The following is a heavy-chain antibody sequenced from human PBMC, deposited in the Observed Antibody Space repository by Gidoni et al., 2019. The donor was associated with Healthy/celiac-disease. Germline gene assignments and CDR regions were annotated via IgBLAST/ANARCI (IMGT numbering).Heavy chain of an antibody. J-gene: IGHJ3*02. V-gene: IGHV1-2*02. Sequence: QVQLVQSGAEVKKPGASVKVSCTASGYTFTGYYVQWVRQAPGQGLECMGWINPNSGGTNYAQKFQGGVTMTRDTSISTAYMELSRLRSDDTAVYYCASRSRVLSGSSGDAFDIWGQGTMVTVSS. CDR2: INPNSGGT. D-gene: IGHD1-26*01. CDR3: ASRSRVLSGSSGDAFDI. CDR1: GYTFTGYY.